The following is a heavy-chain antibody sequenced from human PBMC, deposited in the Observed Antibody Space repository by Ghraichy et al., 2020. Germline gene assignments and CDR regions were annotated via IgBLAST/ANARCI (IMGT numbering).Heavy chain of an antibody. CDR3: ARKTYESSGYYDAFDI. J-gene: IGHJ3*02. V-gene: IGHV3-20*04. CDR1: GFSFEDYD. D-gene: IGHD3-22*01. Sequence: TLSLTCAVSGFSFEDYDMAWVRQAPGKGLEWVSGLNRNGGSRLYGHSVTGRFTISRDNAKNSLYLQMNSLRADDTALYYCARKTYESSGYYDAFDIWGQGTKVTVSS. CDR2: LNRNGGSR.